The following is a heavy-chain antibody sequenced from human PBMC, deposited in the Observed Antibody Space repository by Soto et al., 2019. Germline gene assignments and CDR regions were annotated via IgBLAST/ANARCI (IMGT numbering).Heavy chain of an antibody. V-gene: IGHV3-66*01. J-gene: IGHJ6*03. D-gene: IGHD6-6*01. CDR2: IYSGGST. CDR3: ALEIGRGAAQTNYMDV. CDR1: GFTVSSNY. Sequence: EVQLVESGGGLVQPGGSLRLSCAASGFTVSSNYMSWVRQAPGKGLEWVSVIYSGGSTFYADSVKGRFTISRDNSKNTVYLQMNSLRAEDAGVYYCALEIGRGAAQTNYMDVWGKGTTVTVS.